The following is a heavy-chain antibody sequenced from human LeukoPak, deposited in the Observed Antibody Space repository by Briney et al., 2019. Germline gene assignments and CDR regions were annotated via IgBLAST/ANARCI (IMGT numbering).Heavy chain of an antibody. CDR2: MNPNSGNT. D-gene: IGHD1-1*01. J-gene: IGHJ4*02. Sequence: ASVKVSCKASGYTSTSHDINWVRQATGQGLEWMGWMNPNSGNTGYAQKFQGRVAMTRDTSINTAYLDLYSLRSEDTAVYYCARGYSPSVRTTGNDYWGQGTLVTVSS. CDR1: GYTSTSHD. V-gene: IGHV1-8*01. CDR3: ARGYSPSVRTTGNDY.